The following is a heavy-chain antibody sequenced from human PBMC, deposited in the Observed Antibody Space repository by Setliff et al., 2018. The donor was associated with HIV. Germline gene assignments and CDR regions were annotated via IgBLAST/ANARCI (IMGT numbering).Heavy chain of an antibody. CDR2: ISGSGGRT. V-gene: IGHV3-23*01. D-gene: IGHD6-13*01. CDR3: AKDRYSSTWTEGFDH. CDR1: GITFSSFA. Sequence: GGSLRLSCAASGITFSSFAMSWVRQAPGKGLEWVSAISGSGGRTYYADSVKGRFTISRDNSKNTLYVQMNSLRAEDTAVYYCAKDRYSSTWTEGFDHWGQGTLVTVSS. J-gene: IGHJ4*02.